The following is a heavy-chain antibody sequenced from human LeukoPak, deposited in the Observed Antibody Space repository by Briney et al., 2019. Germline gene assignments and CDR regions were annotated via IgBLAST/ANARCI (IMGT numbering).Heavy chain of an antibody. CDR3: ASLISSSWYFGY. D-gene: IGHD6-13*01. Sequence: GGSLRLSCAASGFTFSSYSMNWVRQAPGKGLEWVSSISSSSSYIYYADSVKGRFTISRDNAKNSLYLQMNSLRAEDTAVYYCASLISSSWYFGYWGQGTLVTVSS. CDR2: ISSSSSYI. CDR1: GFTFSSYS. V-gene: IGHV3-21*01. J-gene: IGHJ4*02.